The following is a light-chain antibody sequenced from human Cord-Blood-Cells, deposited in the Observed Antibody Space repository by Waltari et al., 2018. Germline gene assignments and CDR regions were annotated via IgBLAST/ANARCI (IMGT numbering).Light chain of an antibody. CDR2: EVS. J-gene: IGLJ3*02. CDR1: SSDVGSYTL. Sequence: QSALTQPASVSGSPGQSITISCTGPSSDVGSYTLVSWYQQPPGKAPKLMIYEVSKRPSGVSNRFSGSKSGNTASLTISGLQAEDEADYYCCSYAGSSTWVFGGGTKLTVL. V-gene: IGLV2-23*02. CDR3: CSYAGSSTWV.